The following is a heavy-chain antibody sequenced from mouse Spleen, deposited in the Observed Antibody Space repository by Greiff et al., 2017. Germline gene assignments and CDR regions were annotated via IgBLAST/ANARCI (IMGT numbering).Heavy chain of an antibody. CDR2: IYPGDGDT. V-gene: IGHV1-82*01. J-gene: IGHJ3*01. CDR1: GYAFSSSW. CDR3: ARRDWTGEAY. Sequence: QVQLKQSGPELVKPGASVKISCKASGYAFSSSWMNWVKQRPGKGLEWIGRIYPGDGDTNYNGKFKGKATLTADKSSSTAYMQLSSLTSEDSAVYFCARRDWTGEAYWGQGTLVTVSA.